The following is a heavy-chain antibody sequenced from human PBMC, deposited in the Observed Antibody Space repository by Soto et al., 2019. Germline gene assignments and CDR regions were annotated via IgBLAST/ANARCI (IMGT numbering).Heavy chain of an antibody. D-gene: IGHD3-22*01. J-gene: IGHJ6*02. V-gene: IGHV3-64D*06. CDR2: ISSNGGST. CDR3: VKVGYYDSSGYYTFGMDV. Sequence: GGSLRLSCSASGFTFSSYAMHWVRQAPGKGLEYVSAISSNGGSTYYADSVKGRFTISRDNSKNTLYLQMSSLRAEDTAVYYCVKVGYYDSSGYYTFGMDVWGQGTTVTVS. CDR1: GFTFSSYA.